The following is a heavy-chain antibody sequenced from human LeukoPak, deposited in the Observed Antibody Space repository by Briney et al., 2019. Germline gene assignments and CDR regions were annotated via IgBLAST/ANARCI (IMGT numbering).Heavy chain of an antibody. J-gene: IGHJ3*02. CDR2: IYYSGST. CDR1: GGSISSGDYY. Sequence: SQTLSLTCTVSGGSISSGDYYWSWIRQPPGKGLEWIGSIYYSGSTYYNPSLKSRVTISVDTSKNQFSLKLSSVTAADTAVYYCASTGYSYAVNEIHAFDIWGQGTMVTVSS. V-gene: IGHV4-39*01. D-gene: IGHD5-18*01. CDR3: ASTGYSYAVNEIHAFDI.